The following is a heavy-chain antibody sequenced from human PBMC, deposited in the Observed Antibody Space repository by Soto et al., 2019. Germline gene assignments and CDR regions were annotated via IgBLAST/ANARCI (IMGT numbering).Heavy chain of an antibody. D-gene: IGHD3-3*01. V-gene: IGHV4-31*03. CDR3: ARAVTIFGVATPYAFDI. CDR2: IYYSGST. Sequence: SETLSLTCTVSGGSISSGGYYWSWIRQHPGKGLEWIGYIYYSGSTYYNPSLKSRVTISVDTSKNQFSLKLSSVTAADTAVYYCARAVTIFGVATPYAFDIWGQGTMVTVSS. CDR1: GGSISSGGYY. J-gene: IGHJ3*02.